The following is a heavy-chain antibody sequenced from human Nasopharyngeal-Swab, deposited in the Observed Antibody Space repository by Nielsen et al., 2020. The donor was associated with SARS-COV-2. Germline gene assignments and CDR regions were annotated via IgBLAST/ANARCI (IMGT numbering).Heavy chain of an antibody. V-gene: IGHV1-3*01. J-gene: IGHJ6*03. CDR1: GYTSTSYA. Sequence: ASVKVSCKASGYTSTSYAMHWVRQAPGQRLEWMGWINAGNGNTKYSQKFQGRVTITRDTSASTAYMELSSLRSEDTAVYYCARSLQYYYYMDVWGKGTTVTVSS. CDR3: ARSLQYYYYMDV. CDR2: INAGNGNT.